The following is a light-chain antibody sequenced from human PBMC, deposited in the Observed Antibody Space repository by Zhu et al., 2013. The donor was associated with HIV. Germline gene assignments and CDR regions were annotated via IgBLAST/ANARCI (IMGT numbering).Light chain of an antibody. CDR3: QQYYNSPFT. CDR2: WAS. J-gene: IGKJ3*01. CDR1: QSILYSSNNKTF. V-gene: IGKV4-1*01. Sequence: DIVMTQTPASLAVSLGERVTINCKSTQSILYSSNNKTFLAWYQQRPGQPPKLLIYWASSRQPGVPDRFIGSGSGTDFTLTISSLQAEDVAVYYCQQYYNSPFTFGPRVQSGYQT.